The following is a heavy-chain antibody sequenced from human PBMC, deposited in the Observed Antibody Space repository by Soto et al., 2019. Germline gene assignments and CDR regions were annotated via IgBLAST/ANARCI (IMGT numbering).Heavy chain of an antibody. V-gene: IGHV3-30-3*01. CDR3: ARVPSSSCRAHFDY. Sequence: QVQLVESGGGVVQPGRSLRLSCAASGFTFSSYAMHWVRQAPGKGLEWVAVISYDGSNKYYADSVKGRFTISRDNSKNTLYLQMNSLRAEDTAVYYCARVPSSSCRAHFDYWGQGTLVNVAS. CDR1: GFTFSSYA. J-gene: IGHJ4*02. D-gene: IGHD3-10*01. CDR2: ISYDGSNK.